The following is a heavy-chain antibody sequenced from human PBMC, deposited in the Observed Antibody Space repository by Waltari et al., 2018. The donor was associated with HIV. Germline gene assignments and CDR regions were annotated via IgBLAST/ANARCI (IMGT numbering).Heavy chain of an antibody. CDR1: GFTVRNDG. Sequence: QVKLVESGGGVVQPGKSVRLSGEASGFTVRNDGVHWVRQAPGKGLEWVAIIWYDGRNKFYADSVKGRFTISRDNSRNTVYLQMDSVRVDDTAVYYCASGYGSRNFDFWGPGTPVSVSS. D-gene: IGHD5-18*01. J-gene: IGHJ4*02. CDR2: IWYDGRNK. V-gene: IGHV3-33*01. CDR3: ASGYGSRNFDF.